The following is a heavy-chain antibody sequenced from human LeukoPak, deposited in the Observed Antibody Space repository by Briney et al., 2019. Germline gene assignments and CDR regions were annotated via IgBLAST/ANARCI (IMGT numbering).Heavy chain of an antibody. CDR1: GYTFTGQY. CDR2: INPKTGDT. CDR3: ARGYYGMDV. V-gene: IGHV1-2*02. Sequence: GASVKVSCKASGYTFTGQYLYWARQTPGQGLEWMGWINPKTGDTDSAQNFQGRVTMTRDTSITTVYMELSSLTSDGTAVYYCARGYYGMDVWGQGTTVTVSS. J-gene: IGHJ6*02.